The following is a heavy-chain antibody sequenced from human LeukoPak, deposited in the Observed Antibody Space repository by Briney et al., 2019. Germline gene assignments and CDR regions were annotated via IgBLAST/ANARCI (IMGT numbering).Heavy chain of an antibody. CDR2: INHSEST. CDR3: TRGREMATLYYFDY. V-gene: IGHV4-34*01. D-gene: IGHD5-24*01. Sequence: SETLSLTCAVYGGSFSGYYWSWLRQPPGKGLEWIGEINHSESTNYNPSLKSRVTISVDTSKNQFSLKLSSVTAADTAVYYCTRGREMATLYYFDYWGQGTLVTVSS. CDR1: GGSFSGYY. J-gene: IGHJ4*02.